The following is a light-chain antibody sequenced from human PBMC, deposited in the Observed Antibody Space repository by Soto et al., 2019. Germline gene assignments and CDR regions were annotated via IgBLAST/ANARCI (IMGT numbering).Light chain of an antibody. CDR2: DNT. CDR3: QSYDTSLSASG. V-gene: IGLV1-40*01. Sequence: SVLTQPPSVSGAPGQRVTISCTGSRSNIGAGYAVHWYQQLPGTAPKLLIYDNTNRPSGVPDRFSASESGTSASLAITGLQSEDEADYYCQSYDTSLSASGFGGGTKLTVL. CDR1: RSNIGAGYA. J-gene: IGLJ2*01.